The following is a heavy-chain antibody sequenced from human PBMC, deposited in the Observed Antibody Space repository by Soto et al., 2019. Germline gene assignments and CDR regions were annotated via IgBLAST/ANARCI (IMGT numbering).Heavy chain of an antibody. Sequence: QVQLVQSGAEVKKPGSSVKVSCKASGGTFSSYTISWVRQAPGQGLEWMGRIIPILGIANYAQKFQGRVTTTADTSTSTAYMELSSLRSEDTAVYYCARGPQLSDFDYWGQGTLVTVSS. D-gene: IGHD2-2*01. CDR2: IIPILGIA. V-gene: IGHV1-69*02. J-gene: IGHJ4*02. CDR1: GGTFSSYT. CDR3: ARGPQLSDFDY.